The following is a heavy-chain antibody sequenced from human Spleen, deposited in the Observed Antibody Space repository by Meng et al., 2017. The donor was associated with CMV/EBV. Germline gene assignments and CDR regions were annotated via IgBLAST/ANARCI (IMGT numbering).Heavy chain of an antibody. Sequence: CAGYGGSFSGYYWSWIRQPPGKGLEWIGEINHSESTNYNPSLKSRVTISVDTSKNQFSLKLSSVTAADTAVYYCARGGRTGTTFPFDYWGQGTLVTVSS. V-gene: IGHV4-34*01. D-gene: IGHD1-1*01. CDR3: ARGGRTGTTFPFDY. CDR1: GGSFSGYY. CDR2: INHSEST. J-gene: IGHJ4*02.